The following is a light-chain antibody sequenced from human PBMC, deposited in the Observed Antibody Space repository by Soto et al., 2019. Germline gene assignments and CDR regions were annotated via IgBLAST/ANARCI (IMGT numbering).Light chain of an antibody. Sequence: SALTPPVYVSGSPGQSIASSCSGTSSNVGSYKLVSWYQQHPGKAPKLMIFEVNKRPSGVSNRFSGSKSGNTASLTISGLKVEDEADYYCCSSGGSPTYVFGTGTKVTVL. CDR2: EVN. CDR1: SSNVGSYKL. J-gene: IGLJ1*01. V-gene: IGLV2-23*02. CDR3: CSSGGSPTYV.